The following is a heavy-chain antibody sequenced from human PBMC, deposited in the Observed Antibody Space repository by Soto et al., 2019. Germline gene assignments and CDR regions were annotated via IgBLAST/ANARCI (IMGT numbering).Heavy chain of an antibody. D-gene: IGHD3-3*01. CDR2: ISAYNDNT. CDR3: ARDRDDFWSGYYGGIWFDP. J-gene: IGHJ5*02. CDR1: GYTFTSYG. V-gene: IGHV1-18*01. Sequence: VPLVQSGAEVKKPGASVKVSCKASGYTFTSYGISWVRQAPGQRLAWMGWISAYNDNTNYAQKLQGRATMTTDPFRSTAYMEQRSLRSDDTAVYYCARDRDDFWSGYYGGIWFDPRGQGTLVTASS.